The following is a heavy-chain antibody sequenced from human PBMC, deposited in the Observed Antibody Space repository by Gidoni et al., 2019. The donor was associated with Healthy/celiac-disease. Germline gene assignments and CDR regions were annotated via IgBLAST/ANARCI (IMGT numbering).Heavy chain of an antibody. CDR1: GFTFSSYS. D-gene: IGHD3-3*01. CDR3: ARGRKGWSSYLAEGTLDY. Sequence: EVQLVESGGGLVKPGGSLRLSCAASGFTFSSYSMNWVRQAPGKGLEWVSSISNSSSYIYYADSVKGRFTISRDNAKNSLYLQMNSLRAEDTAVYYCARGRKGWSSYLAEGTLDYWGQGTLVTVSS. J-gene: IGHJ4*02. CDR2: ISNSSSYI. V-gene: IGHV3-21*01.